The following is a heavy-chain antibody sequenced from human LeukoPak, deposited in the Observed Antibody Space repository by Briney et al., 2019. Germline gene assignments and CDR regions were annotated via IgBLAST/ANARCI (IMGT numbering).Heavy chain of an antibody. J-gene: IGHJ4*02. V-gene: IGHV4-39*01. Sequence: PSETLSLTCTVSGGSISSSSYYWGWIRPPPGKGLEWIGSIYYSGSTYYNPSLKSRVTISVDTSKNQFSLKLSSVTAADTAVYYCARHVGSSWENDYWGQGTLVTVSS. D-gene: IGHD6-13*01. CDR2: IYYSGST. CDR3: ARHVGSSWENDY. CDR1: GGSISSSSYY.